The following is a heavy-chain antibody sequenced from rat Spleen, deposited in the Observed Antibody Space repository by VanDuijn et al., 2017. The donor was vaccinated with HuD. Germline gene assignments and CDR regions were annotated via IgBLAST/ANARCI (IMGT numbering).Heavy chain of an antibody. CDR2: ISTGGGNT. Sequence: EVQLVESGGGLVQPGSPLKLSCAASGFTFSNYGMNWVRQAPTKGLEWIASISTGGGNTYYRDSVKGRFTLSRDNAKSSLYLQMDSLRSEDTATYYCTTHGYPGIPYNWFAYWGQGTLVTVSS. CDR1: GFTFSNYG. CDR3: TTHGYPGIPYNWFAY. V-gene: IGHV5S13*01. J-gene: IGHJ3*01. D-gene: IGHD1-4*01.